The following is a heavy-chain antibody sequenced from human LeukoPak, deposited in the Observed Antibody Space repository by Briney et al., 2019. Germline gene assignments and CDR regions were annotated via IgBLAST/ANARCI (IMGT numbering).Heavy chain of an antibody. CDR3: ARDRLAGALGF. D-gene: IGHD6-19*01. CDR2: ISTYNGNT. Sequence: GASARVSCKTSGYTFTNFGISWVRQAPGQGLEWMGWISTYNGNTNYAQKLQGRVTMTTDTSTSTAYMELRSLRSDDTAVYYCARDRLAGALGFWGQGTLVTVSS. V-gene: IGHV1-18*01. CDR1: GYTFTNFG. J-gene: IGHJ4*02.